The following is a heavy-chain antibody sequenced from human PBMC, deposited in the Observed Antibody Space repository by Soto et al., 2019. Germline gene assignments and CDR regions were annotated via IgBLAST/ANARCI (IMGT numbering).Heavy chain of an antibody. Sequence: QVQLVQSGTEVKKPGSSVRVSCKASGGTSNRFAFSWVRQAPGQGLEWMGGSIPIFGTANYAPRFQGRATITADESTSTGYMELSGLRSDDTATYYCVTGRGSGGFDSWGQGTQVLVSS. J-gene: IGHJ4*02. CDR1: GGTSNRFA. V-gene: IGHV1-69*01. CDR3: VTGRGSGGFDS. CDR2: SIPIFGTA. D-gene: IGHD3-16*01.